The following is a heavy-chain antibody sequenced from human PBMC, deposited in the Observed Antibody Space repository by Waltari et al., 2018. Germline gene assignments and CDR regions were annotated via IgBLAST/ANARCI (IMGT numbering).Heavy chain of an antibody. CDR2: IYPGDSDT. J-gene: IGHJ6*02. V-gene: IGHV5-51*01. Sequence: EVQLVQSGAEVQKPGESLKISCKGSGYSFTSYWIGWVRQLPGKGLEWMGIIYPGDSDTRYSPSCQGQVTISAAKAISTAYLQWSSLKASDTAMYYWARPPLQIAVAEDGMDVWGQGTTVTVSS. CDR3: ARPPLQIAVAEDGMDV. D-gene: IGHD6-19*01. CDR1: GYSFTSYW.